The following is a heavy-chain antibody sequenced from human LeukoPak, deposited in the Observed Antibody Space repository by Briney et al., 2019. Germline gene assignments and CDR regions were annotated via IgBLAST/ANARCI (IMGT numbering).Heavy chain of an antibody. Sequence: GGSLRLSCAASGFTFSSYWMSWVRQAPGKGLEWVAFIRYDGSNKYYADSVKGRFTISRDNSKNTLYLQMNSLRAEDTAVYYCASEDSFEYDAFDIWGQGTMVTVSS. CDR3: ASEDSFEYDAFDI. CDR2: IRYDGSNK. D-gene: IGHD5-18*01. V-gene: IGHV3-30*02. J-gene: IGHJ3*02. CDR1: GFTFSSYW.